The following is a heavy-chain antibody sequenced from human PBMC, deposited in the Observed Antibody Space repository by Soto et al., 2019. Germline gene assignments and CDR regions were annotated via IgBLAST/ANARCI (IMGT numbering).Heavy chain of an antibody. Sequence: PGGSLRLSCTASGFTFSEYTMSWVRQAPGKGPEWVSSITHSGTYVYYADSVKGRFTISRDSPSNSLFLQMTSLRAEDTAVYHCARARGNDWYSDYWGQGTLVTVSS. CDR2: ITHSGTYV. V-gene: IGHV3-21*01. D-gene: IGHD5-12*01. J-gene: IGHJ4*02. CDR3: ARARGNDWYSDY. CDR1: GFTFSEYT.